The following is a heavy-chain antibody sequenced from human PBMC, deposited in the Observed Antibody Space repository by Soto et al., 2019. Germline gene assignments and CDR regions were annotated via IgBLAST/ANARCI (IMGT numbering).Heavy chain of an antibody. J-gene: IGHJ4*02. CDR2: IYYSGST. D-gene: IGHD2-2*03. V-gene: IGHV4-31*03. Sequence: SETLSLTCTVSGGSISSGGYYWSWIRQHPGKGLEWIGYIYYSGSTYYNPSLKSRVTISVDTSKNQFSLKLSSVTAADTAVYYCARDLDKRPHFDYWGQGTLVTVSS. CDR1: GGSISSGGYY. CDR3: ARDLDKRPHFDY.